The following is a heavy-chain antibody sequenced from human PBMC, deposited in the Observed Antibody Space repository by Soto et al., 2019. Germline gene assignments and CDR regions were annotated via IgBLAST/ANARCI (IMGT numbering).Heavy chain of an antibody. V-gene: IGHV4-30-4*01. CDR2: IYYSGST. J-gene: IGHJ4*02. CDR1: GGSISSGDYY. Sequence: PSETLSLTCTVSGGSISSGDYYWSWIRQPPGKGLEWIGYIYYSGSTYYNPSLKSRVTISVDTSKNQFSLKLSSVTAADTAVYYCASESALFSGEGSGYPHYFDYWGQGTLVTVSS. D-gene: IGHD3-3*01. CDR3: ASESALFSGEGSGYPHYFDY.